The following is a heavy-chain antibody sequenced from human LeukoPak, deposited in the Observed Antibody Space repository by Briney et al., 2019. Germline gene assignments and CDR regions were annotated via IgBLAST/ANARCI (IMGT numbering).Heavy chain of an antibody. Sequence: GSLRLSCAVSGFTFSDYSMNWVRQAPGKGLEWIGHIYYSGSTNYNPSLKSRVTISVDTSKNQFSLKLSSVTAADTAVYYCARGGLDYDILTGYYAGPLDYWGQGTLVTVSS. CDR2: IYYSGST. CDR1: GFTFSDYS. CDR3: ARGGLDYDILTGYYAGPLDY. J-gene: IGHJ4*02. D-gene: IGHD3-9*01. V-gene: IGHV4-59*01.